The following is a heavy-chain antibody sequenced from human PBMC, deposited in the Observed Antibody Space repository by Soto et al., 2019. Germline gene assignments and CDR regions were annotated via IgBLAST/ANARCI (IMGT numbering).Heavy chain of an antibody. CDR3: ARDDHIVVVPTSPGAMDV. CDR2: IYHSGST. Sequence: QVQLQESGPGLVKPSETLSLTCAVYGGSISSNKWWSWVRQPPGKGLEWIGEIYHSGSTNYNPSLKSRVTISLDKSKNQFSLKLTSVTAADSAVYYCARDDHIVVVPTSPGAMDVWGQGTTVTVSS. CDR1: GGSISSNKW. J-gene: IGHJ6*02. V-gene: IGHV4-4*02. D-gene: IGHD2-2*01.